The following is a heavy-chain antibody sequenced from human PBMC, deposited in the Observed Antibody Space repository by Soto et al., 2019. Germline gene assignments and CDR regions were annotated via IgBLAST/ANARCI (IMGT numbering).Heavy chain of an antibody. Sequence: ASVKVSCKASSYTFTSYGISWVRQAPGQGLEWMGWISAYNGNTNYAQKLQGRVTMTTDTSTSTAYMELRSLRSNDTAVYYCARDQDSSRWYYYFDYWGQGTLVTVSS. CDR1: SYTFTSYG. CDR2: ISAYNGNT. CDR3: ARDQDSSRWYYYFDY. D-gene: IGHD6-13*01. J-gene: IGHJ4*02. V-gene: IGHV1-18*04.